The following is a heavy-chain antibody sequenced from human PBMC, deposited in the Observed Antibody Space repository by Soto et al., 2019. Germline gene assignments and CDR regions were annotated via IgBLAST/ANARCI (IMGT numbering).Heavy chain of an antibody. Sequence: ASVKVSCKTSGYTFSTSGISWVRQAPGQGLEWVGWIRPDNGNTKSAQRLQDRVTLTTDTSASTAYMELRSLTSDDTAMYYCARDTESNRYNDWGQGTLVTVSS. CDR3: ARDTESNRYND. D-gene: IGHD1-20*01. V-gene: IGHV1-18*01. CDR2: IRPDNGNT. J-gene: IGHJ1*01. CDR1: GYTFSTSG.